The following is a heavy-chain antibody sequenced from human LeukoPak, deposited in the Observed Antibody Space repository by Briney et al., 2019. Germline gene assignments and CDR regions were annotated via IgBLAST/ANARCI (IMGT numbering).Heavy chain of an antibody. CDR1: GFTFDDYA. J-gene: IGHJ4*02. V-gene: IGHV3-9*01. CDR3: AKDMSASSSGGFDY. CDR2: ISWNSGSI. Sequence: PGGSLRLSCAASGFTFDDYAMHWVRQAPGKGLEWVSGISWNSGSIGYADSVKGRFTISRDNAKNSLYLQMNSLRAEDTALYYCAKDMSASSSGGFDYWGQGTLVTASS. D-gene: IGHD6-6*01.